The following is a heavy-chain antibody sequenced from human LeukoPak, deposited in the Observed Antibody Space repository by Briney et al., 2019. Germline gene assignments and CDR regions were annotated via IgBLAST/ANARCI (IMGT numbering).Heavy chain of an antibody. V-gene: IGHV3-33*01. CDR1: GFTFSSYG. Sequence: PGGSLRLSCAASGFTFSSYGMHWVRQAPGKGLEWVAVIWYDGSNKYYADSVKGRFTISRDNSKNTLSLQMNSLRAEDTAVYYCARTKTKIAGGRLTTVTAQGGFDYWGQGTLVTVSS. D-gene: IGHD4-17*01. CDR3: ARTKTKIAGGRLTTVTAQGGFDY. CDR2: IWYDGSNK. J-gene: IGHJ4*02.